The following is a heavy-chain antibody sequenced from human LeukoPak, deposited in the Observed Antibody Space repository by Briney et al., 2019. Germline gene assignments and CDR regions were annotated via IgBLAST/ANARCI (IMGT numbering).Heavy chain of an antibody. Sequence: PGGSLRLSCAASGFSFSSYWMHWVRQAPGKGLVWVSRINSDGSSTIYADSVRGRFTISRDNSKNTLYLQMNSLRVDDTAVYYCARDVQGGYCSSASRYSDYWGQGTLVTVSS. CDR1: GFSFSSYW. CDR3: ARDVQGGYCSSASRYSDY. D-gene: IGHD2-2*01. J-gene: IGHJ4*02. V-gene: IGHV3-74*01. CDR2: INSDGSST.